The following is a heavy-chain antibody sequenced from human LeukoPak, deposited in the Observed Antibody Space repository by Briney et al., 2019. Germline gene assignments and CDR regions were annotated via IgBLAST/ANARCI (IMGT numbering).Heavy chain of an antibody. J-gene: IGHJ3*02. D-gene: IGHD5-12*01. CDR1: GGSISSSSYY. CDR2: IYYGGST. V-gene: IGHV4-39*01. CDR3: ARQRVATDAFDI. Sequence: SETLSLTCTVSGGSISSSSYYWGWIRQPPGKGLEWIGSIYYGGSTYYNPSLKSRVTISVDTSKNQFSLKLSSVTAADTAVYCCARQRVATDAFDIWGQGTMVTVSS.